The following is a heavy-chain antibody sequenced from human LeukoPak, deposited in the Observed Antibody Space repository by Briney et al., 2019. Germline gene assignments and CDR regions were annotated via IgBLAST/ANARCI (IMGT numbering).Heavy chain of an antibody. V-gene: IGHV1-2*02. CDR3: ARDYTPNNYYYYMDV. CDR2: INPNSGGT. Sequence: ASVKVSCKASGYTFTGYFIHWVRQAPGQGLEWMGWINPNSGGTNYAQKFQGRVTMTRDTSTSTAYMELSSLRSEDTAVYYCARDYTPNNYYYYMDVWGKGTTVTISS. J-gene: IGHJ6*03. D-gene: IGHD4/OR15-4a*01. CDR1: GYTFTGYF.